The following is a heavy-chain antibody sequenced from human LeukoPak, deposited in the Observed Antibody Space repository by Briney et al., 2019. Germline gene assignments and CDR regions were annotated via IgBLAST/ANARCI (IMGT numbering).Heavy chain of an antibody. V-gene: IGHV3-23*01. D-gene: IGHD4-17*01. CDR1: GFTFSSYA. CDR2: ISGSGGRT. CDR3: ATPPTVTRNY. J-gene: IGHJ4*02. Sequence: GGSLRLSCAASGFTFSSYAMGWVRQAPGKGLEWVSSISGSGGRTYHADSVKGRFTISRDNSKNTLYLQMNSLRAEDTAVYYCATPPTVTRNYWGQGILVTVSS.